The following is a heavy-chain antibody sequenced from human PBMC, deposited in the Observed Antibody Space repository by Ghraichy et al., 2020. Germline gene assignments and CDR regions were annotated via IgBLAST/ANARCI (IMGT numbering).Heavy chain of an antibody. CDR2: ISGRGSGT. CDR1: GITFSSYA. D-gene: IGHD2-21*02. V-gene: IGHV3-23*01. J-gene: IGHJ3*02. CDR3: EGSLVVVTAYDVFDI. Sequence: LSLTCAASGITFSSYAMTWVRQAPGRGLEWVSTISGRGSGTFYADSVKGRFTISRDDSKNTLYLQMNSLRAEDTAVYFCEGSLVVVTAYDVFDIWGQGTMVSVSS.